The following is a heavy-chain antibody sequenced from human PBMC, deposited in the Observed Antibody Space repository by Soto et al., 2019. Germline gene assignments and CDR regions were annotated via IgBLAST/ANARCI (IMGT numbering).Heavy chain of an antibody. CDR1: GFSFSTYA. Sequence: EVQLLESGGGLVQPGGSLRLSCAASGFSFSTYAMSWVRQAPGKGLEWVSAISGSGGSTYYADSVKGRFTISRDNSKNTLYLQMNSRRAEDTAVYYCAKDLAVGAVHANWYFDLWGRGTLVTVSS. CDR2: ISGSGGST. J-gene: IGHJ2*01. CDR3: AKDLAVGAVHANWYFDL. V-gene: IGHV3-23*01. D-gene: IGHD1-26*01.